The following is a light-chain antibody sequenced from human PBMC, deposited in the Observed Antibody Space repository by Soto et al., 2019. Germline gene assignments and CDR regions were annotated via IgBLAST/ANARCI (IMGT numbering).Light chain of an antibody. CDR3: LPSYYSHLN. Sequence: DIQMTQSPSSLSASVGDRVTIACRASQSISSYLNWYQQKPGKAPKLLIYSATSLQSGVPSTLNVNITSTDFTLTIICLQPEDFVTYFCLPSYYSHLNFGPGTKVDIK. V-gene: IGKV1-39*01. CDR1: QSISSY. J-gene: IGKJ3*01. CDR2: SAT.